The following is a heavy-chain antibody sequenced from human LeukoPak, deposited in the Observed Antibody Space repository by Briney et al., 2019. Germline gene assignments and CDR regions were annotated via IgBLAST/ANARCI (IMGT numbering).Heavy chain of an antibody. J-gene: IGHJ4*02. D-gene: IGHD6-6*01. Sequence: GGSLRLSCAASGFTISSYYMSWVRQAPGKGLEWVSVIYSDGDIYYADSVRGRFTNSRDISKNTLNPQMDSLKTEDTGVYYCARDTDITSSRFFDFWGLGTLVTISS. CDR3: ARDTDITSSRFFDF. CDR1: GFTISSYY. V-gene: IGHV3-66*02. CDR2: IYSDGDI.